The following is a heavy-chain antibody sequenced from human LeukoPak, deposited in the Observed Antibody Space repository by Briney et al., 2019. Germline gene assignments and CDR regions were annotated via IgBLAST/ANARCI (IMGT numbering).Heavy chain of an antibody. CDR1: GGTFSSYA. J-gene: IGHJ4*02. CDR2: IIPIFGTA. CDR3: ASSLTMVRGVIGFDY. D-gene: IGHD3-10*01. Sequence: SVKVSCKASGGTFSSYAISWVRQAPGQGPEWMGGIIPIFGTANYAQKFQGRVTITTDESTSTAYMELSSLRSEDTAVYYCASSLTMVRGVIGFDYWGQGTLVTVSS. V-gene: IGHV1-69*05.